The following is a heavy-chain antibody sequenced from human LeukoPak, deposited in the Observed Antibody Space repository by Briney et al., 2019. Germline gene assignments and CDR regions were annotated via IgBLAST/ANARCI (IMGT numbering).Heavy chain of an antibody. J-gene: IGHJ4*02. CDR3: AREWYYDFWSSYYIY. D-gene: IGHD3-3*01. Sequence: EASVKVSCKASGYTFTGYYMHWVRQAPGQGLEWMGWINPNSGGTNYAQKFQGRVTMTRDTSISTAYMELSRLRSDDTAVYYCAREWYYDFWSSYYIYWGQGTLVTVSS. V-gene: IGHV1-2*02. CDR2: INPNSGGT. CDR1: GYTFTGYY.